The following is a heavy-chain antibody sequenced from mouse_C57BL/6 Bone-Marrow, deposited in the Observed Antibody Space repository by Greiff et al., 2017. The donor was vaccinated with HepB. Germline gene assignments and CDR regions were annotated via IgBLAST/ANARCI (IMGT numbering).Heavy chain of an antibody. V-gene: IGHV5-6*03. J-gene: IGHJ3*01. CDR2: ISSGGSYT. CDR1: GFTFSSYW. CDR3: ARPLLPRRFAY. Sequence: VKLVESWGGLMKPGGSLKISCAAPGFTFSSYWMALVRQTPEKRLEWVANISSGGSYTYYPDSVKGRFTISRDNAKNTLYLQRSSLKSEDTAMYYCARPLLPRRFAYWGQGTLVTVSA. D-gene: IGHD2-10*01.